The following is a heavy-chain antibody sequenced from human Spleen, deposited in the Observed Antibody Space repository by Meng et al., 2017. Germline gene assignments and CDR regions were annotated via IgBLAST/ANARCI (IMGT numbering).Heavy chain of an antibody. Sequence: VQLQGSGPGLVKPSETLSLTCTVSGGSISGGGFYWSWIRQRPGKGLEWIGFIYHTGTTYYNPSLKSRLSISVDASENQFSLNVNSVTAADTAVYYCARAGDTAIFDTWGQGTLVTVSS. J-gene: IGHJ5*02. CDR1: GGSISGGGFY. V-gene: IGHV4-31*03. D-gene: IGHD5-18*01. CDR2: IYHTGTT. CDR3: ARAGDTAIFDT.